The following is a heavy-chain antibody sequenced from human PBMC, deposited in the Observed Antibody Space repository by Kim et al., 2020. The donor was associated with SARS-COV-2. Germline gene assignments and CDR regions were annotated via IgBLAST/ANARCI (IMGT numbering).Heavy chain of an antibody. J-gene: IGHJ3*01. V-gene: IGHV5-51*01. Sequence: GESLKISCKSSGYKFTSYWIGWVRQMPGKGLEWLGIVYPGDSDTRYSPSFQGRVTISVDKSITTVYLQWSSLEASDTAMYYCVGQGILVGGNAFDFWAQGTMVTVSS. CDR3: VGQGILVGGNAFDF. CDR2: VYPGDSDT. D-gene: IGHD1-1*01. CDR1: GYKFTSYW.